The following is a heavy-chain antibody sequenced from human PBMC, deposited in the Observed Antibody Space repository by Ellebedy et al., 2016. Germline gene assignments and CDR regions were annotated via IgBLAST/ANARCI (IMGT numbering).Heavy chain of an antibody. J-gene: IGHJ6*03. CDR2: INAGSENT. D-gene: IGHD6-19*01. CDR1: GYTFTRYA. Sequence: ASVKVSCKASGYTFTRYAMHWVRQAPGQRLEWMGWINAGSENTTYSQKFQGRVTFTRDTSASTAYMELSGLRSEDTAVYYCARDGLRVAEGRDFYVYYYMDVWGKGTMVTVSS. CDR3: ARDGLRVAEGRDFYVYYYMDV. V-gene: IGHV1-3*01.